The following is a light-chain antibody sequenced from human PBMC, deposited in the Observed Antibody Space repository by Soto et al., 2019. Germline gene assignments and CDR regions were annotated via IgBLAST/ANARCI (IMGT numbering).Light chain of an antibody. CDR3: QSYDSSLSGYV. Sequence: VLAQPPSVSGAPGHRVTISCTGGSSHIGAGHDVHWYRQLPGTAPKLLIYGNNNRPSGVPDRFSGSKSGTSASLAITGLQAEDEADYYCQSYDSSLSGYVFATGTKVTVL. J-gene: IGLJ1*01. CDR1: SSHIGAGHD. CDR2: GNN. V-gene: IGLV1-40*01.